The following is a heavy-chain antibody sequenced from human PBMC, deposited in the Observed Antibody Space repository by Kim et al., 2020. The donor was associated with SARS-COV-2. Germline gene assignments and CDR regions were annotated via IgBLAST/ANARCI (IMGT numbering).Heavy chain of an antibody. CDR3: ARGSYGSSWYGWEDAGYMDV. V-gene: IGHV3-30*01. D-gene: IGHD6-13*01. Sequence: RFTISRDNSKNTLYLQMNSLRAEDTAVYYCARGSYGSSWYGWEDAGYMDVWGKGTTVTVSS. J-gene: IGHJ6*03.